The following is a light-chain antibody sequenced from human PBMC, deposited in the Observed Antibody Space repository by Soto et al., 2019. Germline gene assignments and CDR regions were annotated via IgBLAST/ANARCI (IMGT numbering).Light chain of an antibody. CDR2: GSS. CDR3: QQYCCSLLS. Sequence: EIVLTQSPGTLSLPPGEGATLSCRASQSVSTNFVAWYQQRPGKAPRLLIYGSSSRASGIPDRFSGSGSGTDFTLTISRLEPEDFAVYYCQQYCCSLLSFGGGTKVEIK. CDR1: QSVSTNF. J-gene: IGKJ4*01. V-gene: IGKV3-20*01.